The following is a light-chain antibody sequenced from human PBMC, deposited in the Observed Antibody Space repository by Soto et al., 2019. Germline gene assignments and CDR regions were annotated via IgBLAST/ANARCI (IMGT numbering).Light chain of an antibody. V-gene: IGLV2-14*01. CDR1: SSDVGAYNR. CDR2: EVS. CDR3: NAFTTTSTYV. J-gene: IGLJ1*01. Sequence: QSALTQPASVSGSPGQSITISCTGTSSDVGAYNRVSWYQQYPGQAPKVIIYEVSNRPSGVSYRFSGSKSGNTASLTISGLQAEYEADYYCNAFTTTSTYVFGTGTKLTVL.